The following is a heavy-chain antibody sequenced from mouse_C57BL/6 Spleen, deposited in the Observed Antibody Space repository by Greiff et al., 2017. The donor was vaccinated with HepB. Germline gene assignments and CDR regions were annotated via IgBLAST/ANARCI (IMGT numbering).Heavy chain of an antibody. J-gene: IGHJ2*01. D-gene: IGHD1-1*01. CDR1: GYSFTGYY. V-gene: IGHV1-42*01. CDR3: ARPLLTTVVAPFDY. Sequence: EVQLQESGPELVKPGASVKISCKASGYSFTGYYMNWVKQSPEKSLEWIGEINPSTGGTTYNQKFKAKATLTVDKSSSTAYMQLKSLTSEDSAVYYCARPLLTTVVAPFDYGGQGTTLTVSS. CDR2: INPSTGGT.